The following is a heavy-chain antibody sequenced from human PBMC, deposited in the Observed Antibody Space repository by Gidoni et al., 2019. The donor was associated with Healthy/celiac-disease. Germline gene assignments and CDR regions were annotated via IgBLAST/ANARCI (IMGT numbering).Heavy chain of an antibody. D-gene: IGHD2-2*01. V-gene: IGHV1-2*04. CDR1: AYTFTGYY. CDR3: ARDKGSRTSCPNWYFDL. CDR2: INPNSGGT. Sequence: QVQLVPSGAEVKKPGASVQVPCKASAYTFTGYYMHWVRQAPGQGLEWMGWINPNSGGTNYAQKFQGWVTMTRDTSISTAYMELSRLRSDDTAVYYCARDKGSRTSCPNWYFDLWGRGTLVTVSS. J-gene: IGHJ2*01.